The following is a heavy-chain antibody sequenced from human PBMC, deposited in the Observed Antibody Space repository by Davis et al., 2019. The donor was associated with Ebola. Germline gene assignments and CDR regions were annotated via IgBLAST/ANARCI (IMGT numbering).Heavy chain of an antibody. CDR3: ARGEFDYGGNSRYYYGMDV. V-gene: IGHV1-69*10. Sequence: AASVKVSCKASGGTFSSYAISWVRQAPGQGLEWMGGIIPILGIANYAQKFQGRVTITADKSTSTAYMELSSLRSEDTAVYYCARGEFDYGGNSRYYYGMDVWGQGTTVTVSS. J-gene: IGHJ6*02. CDR2: IIPILGIA. D-gene: IGHD4-23*01. CDR1: GGTFSSYA.